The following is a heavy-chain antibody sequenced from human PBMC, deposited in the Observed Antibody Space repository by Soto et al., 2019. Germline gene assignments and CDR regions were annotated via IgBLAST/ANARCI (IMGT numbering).Heavy chain of an antibody. J-gene: IGHJ4*02. CDR1: GVTFSSFW. CDR2: INTDGSST. Sequence: EVHLVESGGGLVQPWGSLRLSCAVSGVTFSSFWMHWVRQAPGDGLVWVSRINTDGSSTSYADSVNGRFTISRDNDKNTLYLQMNSLRVEDTAMYYCAKRGVDTFGLSYWGQGTLVTVSS. CDR3: AKRGVDTFGLSY. V-gene: IGHV3-74*01. D-gene: IGHD3-10*01.